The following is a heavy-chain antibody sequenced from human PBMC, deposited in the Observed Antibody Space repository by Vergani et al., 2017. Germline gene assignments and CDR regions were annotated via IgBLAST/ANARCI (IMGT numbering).Heavy chain of an antibody. Sequence: QVQLQESGPGLVKPSQTLSLTCTVSGGSIISGYYYCSWIRQPPGKGLEWIGYIYYSGSTYYNPSLKSRVTISVDTSKNQFSLKLSSVTAADTAVYYCASYAPFVPAASFDYWGQGTLVTVSS. J-gene: IGHJ4*02. D-gene: IGHD2-2*01. CDR2: IYYSGST. CDR3: ASYAPFVPAASFDY. CDR1: GGSIISGYYY. V-gene: IGHV4-30-4*01.